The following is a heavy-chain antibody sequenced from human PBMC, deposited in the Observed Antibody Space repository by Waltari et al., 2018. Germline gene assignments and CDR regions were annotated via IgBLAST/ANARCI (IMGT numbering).Heavy chain of an antibody. CDR2: INHAGYT. Sequence: QVQLQQWGAGLLQSSETLSLTGAVYGGSFSGYYWGWVRQPPGKGLEWIGEINHAGYTNHNPSLRSRVTISADTSKSQFSLKLNSVTAADTAVYYCVRLEDCTGPGGHCYSGDPFALDVWGQGTTVTVSS. CDR3: VRLEDCTGPGGHCYSGDPFALDV. J-gene: IGHJ6*02. V-gene: IGHV4-34*02. CDR1: GGSFSGYY. D-gene: IGHD2-15*01.